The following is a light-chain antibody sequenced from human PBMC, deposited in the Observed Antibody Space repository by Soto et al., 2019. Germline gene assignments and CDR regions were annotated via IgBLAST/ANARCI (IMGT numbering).Light chain of an antibody. CDR2: ADD. V-gene: IGLV6-57*02. Sequence: NFMLTQPHSVSEFPGKTVTISFTGSSGSIASNYVQWYQQRPGSAPTTVIYADDQRPSGVPDRFSGSIDSSSTSAAITISGMRTEDEADYYCQSYDSSNVVFGGRTKLTVL. CDR3: QSYDSSNVV. J-gene: IGLJ2*01. CDR1: SGSIASNY.